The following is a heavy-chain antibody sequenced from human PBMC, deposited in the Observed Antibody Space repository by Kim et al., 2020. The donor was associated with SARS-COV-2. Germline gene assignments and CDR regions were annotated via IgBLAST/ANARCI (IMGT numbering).Heavy chain of an antibody. CDR3: ARYSSSWPYYFYY. V-gene: IGHV3-13*04. CDR2: IGTAGDT. CDR1: GFTFSSYD. D-gene: IGHD6-13*01. J-gene: IGHJ4*02. Sequence: GGSLRLSCAASGFTFSSYDMHWVRQATGKGLEWVSAIGTAGDTYYPGSVKGRFTISRENAKNSLYLQMNSLRAGDTAVYYCARYSSSWPYYFYYWGQGTLVTVSS.